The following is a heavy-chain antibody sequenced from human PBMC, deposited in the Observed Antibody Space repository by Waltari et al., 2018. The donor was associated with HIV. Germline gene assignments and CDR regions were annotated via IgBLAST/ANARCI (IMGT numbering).Heavy chain of an antibody. V-gene: IGHV3-33*01. D-gene: IGHD6-13*01. CDR2: IWYDGSNK. Sequence: QVQVVQSGGGVVQPGRSLRPSCAGAGFTFSRYGMHWVREAPGTGLEWVALIWYDGSNKYYADSVKGRFAISRDNSKNTVYLQMNSLRAEDTAVYYCARDRSSSWYGKDYYYFGMDVWGQGTTVTVSS. CDR1: GFTFSRYG. CDR3: ARDRSSSWYGKDYYYFGMDV. J-gene: IGHJ6*02.